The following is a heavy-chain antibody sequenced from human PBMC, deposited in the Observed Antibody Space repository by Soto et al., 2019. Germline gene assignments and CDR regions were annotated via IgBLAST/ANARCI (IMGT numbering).Heavy chain of an antibody. CDR1: GGTFSSYA. D-gene: IGHD6-19*01. J-gene: IGHJ5*02. Sequence: QVQLVQSGAEVKKPGSSVKVSCKASGGTFSSYAISWVRQAPGQGLEWMGGIIPIFGTANYAQKCQGRVTMTADESTRTAYTQLRSLRSEDTAVYYGARGVKAGVGTVGCFDPWGQGTLVTVSS. CDR2: IIPIFGTA. CDR3: ARGVKAGVGTVGCFDP. V-gene: IGHV1-69*01.